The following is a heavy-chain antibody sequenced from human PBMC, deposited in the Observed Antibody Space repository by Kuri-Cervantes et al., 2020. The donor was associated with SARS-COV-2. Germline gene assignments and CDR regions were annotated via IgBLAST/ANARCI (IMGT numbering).Heavy chain of an antibody. CDR2: ISGSGGST. V-gene: IGHV3-23*01. D-gene: IGHD3-3*01. CDR1: GFTFSSCA. J-gene: IGHJ4*02. CDR3: TTATFFGVSIIGDIDL. Sequence: GESLKISCAASGFTFSSCAMSWVRQAPGKGLEWVSSISGSGGSTYYADSVKGRFTISRDNSKNTLYVQMNSLRAEDTAVYYCTTATFFGVSIIGDIDLWGQGTLVTVSS.